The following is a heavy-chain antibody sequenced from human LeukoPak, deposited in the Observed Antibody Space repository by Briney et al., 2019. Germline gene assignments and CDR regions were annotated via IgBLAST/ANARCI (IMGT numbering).Heavy chain of an antibody. V-gene: IGHV4-59*01. CDR3: ARATDSNGWLFDY. J-gene: IGHJ4*02. CDR2: INYSGST. Sequence: SETLSLTCTVSGGSISSYYWSWIRQPPGKGLEWIGYINYSGSTNYNPSLKSRVTISVDTSRNQLSLKLTSVTAANTAVYYCARATDSNGWLFDYWGQGTLVTVSS. CDR1: GGSISSYY. D-gene: IGHD6-19*01.